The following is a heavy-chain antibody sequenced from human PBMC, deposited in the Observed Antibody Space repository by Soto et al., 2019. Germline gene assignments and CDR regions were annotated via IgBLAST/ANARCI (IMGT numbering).Heavy chain of an antibody. Sequence: SETLSLTCTVSGGSISSSSYYWGWIRQPPGKGLEWIGSIYYSGSTYYNPSLKSRVTISVDTSKNQFSLKLSSVTAADTAVYYCASGLDEWLLFDYWGQGTLVTVSS. CDR1: GGSISSSSYY. CDR2: IYYSGST. J-gene: IGHJ4*02. D-gene: IGHD3-3*01. V-gene: IGHV4-39*01. CDR3: ASGLDEWLLFDY.